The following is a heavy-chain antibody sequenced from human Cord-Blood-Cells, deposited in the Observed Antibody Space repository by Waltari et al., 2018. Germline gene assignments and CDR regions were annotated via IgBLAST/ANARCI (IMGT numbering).Heavy chain of an antibody. Sequence: QVQLQESGPGLVKPSETLSLTCTAAGGSISSYYWSWLRPPAGKGLEWIGRIYTSGSTNYNPSLKSRVTMSVDTSKNQFSLKLSSVTAADTAVYYCARQAGDYYYYGMDVWGQGTTVTVSS. CDR2: IYTSGST. D-gene: IGHD4-17*01. CDR3: ARQAGDYYYYGMDV. V-gene: IGHV4-4*07. J-gene: IGHJ6*02. CDR1: GGSISSYY.